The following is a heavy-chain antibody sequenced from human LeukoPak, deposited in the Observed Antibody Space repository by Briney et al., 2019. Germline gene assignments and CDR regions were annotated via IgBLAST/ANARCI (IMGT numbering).Heavy chain of an antibody. CDR2: INAGNGNT. CDR1: GYTFTSYD. V-gene: IGHV1-3*01. CDR3: ARSGYSSGPSLDY. Sequence: GASVKVSCKASGYTFTSYDINWVRQATGQRLEWMGWINAGNGNTKYSQKFQGRVTITRDTSASTAYMELSSLRSEDTAVYYCARSGYSSGPSLDYWGQGTLVTVSS. D-gene: IGHD6-19*01. J-gene: IGHJ4*02.